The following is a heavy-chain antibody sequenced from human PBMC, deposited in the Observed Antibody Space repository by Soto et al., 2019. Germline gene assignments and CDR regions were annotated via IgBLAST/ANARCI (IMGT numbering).Heavy chain of an antibody. CDR2: IYYSGST. D-gene: IGHD5-12*01. V-gene: IGHV4-39*01. CDR1: GGSISSSSYY. J-gene: IGHJ4*02. CDR3: ARFSRRYYFDY. Sequence: QLQLQESGPGLVKPSETLSLTCTVSGGSISSSSYYWGWIRQPPGKGLEWFGSIYYSGSTYYNPSLKSRVTISVDTSKNQFSLKLSSVTAADTAVYYCARFSRRYYFDYWGQGTLVTVSS.